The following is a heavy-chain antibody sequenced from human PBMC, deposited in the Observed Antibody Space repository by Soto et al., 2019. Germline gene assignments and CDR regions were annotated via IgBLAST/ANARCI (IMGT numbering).Heavy chain of an antibody. CDR2: ISYDGSNK. CDR3: AADSYYDFWSGYYPGPNWFDP. D-gene: IGHD3-3*01. V-gene: IGHV3-30*03. Sequence: GGSLRLSCAASGFTFSSYGMHWVRQAPGKGLEWVAVISYDGSNKYYADSVKGRFTISRDNSKNTLYLQMNSLRAEDTAVYYCAADSYYDFWSGYYPGPNWFDPWGQGTLVTVSS. J-gene: IGHJ5*02. CDR1: GFTFSSYG.